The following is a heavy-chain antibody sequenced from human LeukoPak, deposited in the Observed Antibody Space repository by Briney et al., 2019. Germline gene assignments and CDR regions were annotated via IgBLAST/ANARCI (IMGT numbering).Heavy chain of an antibody. Sequence: GGSLRLSCAASGFTFSSYSRNWVRQAPGKGLEWVSYICSSSSTIYYAYSVKGRFTISRDNAKNSLSLQMSSLRAEDTAVYYCARGWAGGYCSSTSCSPFDYWGQGTLVTVSS. V-gene: IGHV3-48*01. J-gene: IGHJ4*02. D-gene: IGHD2-2*01. CDR2: ICSSSSTI. CDR3: ARGWAGGYCSSTSCSPFDY. CDR1: GFTFSSYS.